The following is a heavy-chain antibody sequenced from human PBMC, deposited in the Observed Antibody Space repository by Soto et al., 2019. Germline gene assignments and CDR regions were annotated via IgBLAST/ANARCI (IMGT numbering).Heavy chain of an antibody. CDR1: GFTLSNYS. J-gene: IGHJ4*02. CDR3: AKAPVGFGELLLDC. CDR2: ISGGVDST. Sequence: SLRLSCAASGFTLSNYSMSPVRQDPGKGLEWVSGISGGVDSTYYAEPVKGRFTISRDNSKNTLYLRRNSLRAEDTAVYYCAKAPVGFGELLLDCWGQGALVTVSS. V-gene: IGHV3-23*01. D-gene: IGHD3-10*01.